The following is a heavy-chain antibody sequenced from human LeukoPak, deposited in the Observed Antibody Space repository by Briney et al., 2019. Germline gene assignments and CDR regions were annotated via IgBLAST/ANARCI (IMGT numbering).Heavy chain of an antibody. CDR2: INAGNGNT. D-gene: IGHD6-13*01. V-gene: IGHV1-3*01. CDR3: ARDYGSSWYRDWFDP. CDR1: GYTFTSYS. J-gene: IGHJ5*02. Sequence: GASVKVSCKASGYTFTSYSISWVRQAPGQRLEWMGWINAGNGNTKYSQKFQGRVTITRDTSASTAYMELSSLRSEDTAVYYCARDYGSSWYRDWFDPWGQGTLVTVSS.